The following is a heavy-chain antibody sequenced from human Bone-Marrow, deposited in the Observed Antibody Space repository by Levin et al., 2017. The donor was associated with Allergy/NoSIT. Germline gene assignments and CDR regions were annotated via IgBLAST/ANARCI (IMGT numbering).Heavy chain of an antibody. CDR1: GFTFSSYA. D-gene: IGHD2-15*01. Sequence: GGSLRLSCAASGFTFSSYAMHWVRQAPGKGLEWVAVISYDGSNKYYADSVKGRFTISRDNSKNTLYLQMNSLRAEDTAVYYCARVNIVVVVAATSYYFDYWGQGTLVTVSS. CDR2: ISYDGSNK. CDR3: ARVNIVVVVAATSYYFDY. V-gene: IGHV3-30-3*01. J-gene: IGHJ4*02.